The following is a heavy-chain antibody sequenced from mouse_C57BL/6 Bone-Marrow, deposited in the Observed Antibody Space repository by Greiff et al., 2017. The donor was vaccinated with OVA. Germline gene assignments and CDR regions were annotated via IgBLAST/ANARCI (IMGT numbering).Heavy chain of an antibody. V-gene: IGHV1-4*01. CDR2: INPSSGYT. J-gene: IGHJ2*01. CDR3: AREGAGNFDY. CDR1: GYTFTSYT. Sequence: VQLQESGAELARPGASVKMSCKASGYTFTSYTMHWVKQMPGQGLEWIGYINPSSGYTKYNQKFKDKATLTADKSSSTAYMQLSSLTSEDSAVYYCAREGAGNFDYWGQGTTLTVSS. D-gene: IGHD3-3*01.